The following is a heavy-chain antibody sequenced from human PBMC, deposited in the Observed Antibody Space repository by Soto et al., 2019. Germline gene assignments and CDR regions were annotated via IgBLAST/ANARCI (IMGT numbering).Heavy chain of an antibody. CDR2: MYYSGST. J-gene: IGHJ4*02. V-gene: IGHV4-59*01. Sequence: PSETLSLTCTVSGGSIGLYYWNWIRQSPGKGLEWIGYMYYSGSTNYRSSLKSRVTISGDTSKNQFSLRLRSVTAADTAVYFCARSTGYGDSYFDYWGQGALVSVSS. CDR3: ARSTGYGDSYFDY. D-gene: IGHD4-17*01. CDR1: GGSIGLYY.